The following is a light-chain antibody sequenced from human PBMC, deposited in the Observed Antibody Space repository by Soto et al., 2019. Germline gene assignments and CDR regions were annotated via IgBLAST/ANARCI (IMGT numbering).Light chain of an antibody. V-gene: IGKV1-12*01. Sequence: DIQMTHAPSSVSASLGDRVTITCRASQGIGSWLAWYQQKPGKDPKLLIYATSRLQSGVPSRFSGSGSGTDFTLSISSLQPEDVATYFCQQGHSLFTFGPGTKVDIK. J-gene: IGKJ3*01. CDR3: QQGHSLFT. CDR2: ATS. CDR1: QGIGSW.